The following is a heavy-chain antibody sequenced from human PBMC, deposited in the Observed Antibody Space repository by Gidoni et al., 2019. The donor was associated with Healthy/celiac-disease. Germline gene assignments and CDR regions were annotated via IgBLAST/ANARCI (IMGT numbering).Heavy chain of an antibody. Sequence: EVQLVESGGGLVQPGGALCLSCPASGFPVSRYSRNWVRQAPGKGLEWVSYISSSSSPIYYADAVKGRFTISRDNAKNSLYLQMNSLRAEDTAVYYCARDLVTMVRGVDYWGQGTLVTVSS. CDR2: ISSSSSPI. V-gene: IGHV3-48*01. CDR3: ARDLVTMVRGVDY. CDR1: GFPVSRYS. J-gene: IGHJ4*02. D-gene: IGHD3-10*01.